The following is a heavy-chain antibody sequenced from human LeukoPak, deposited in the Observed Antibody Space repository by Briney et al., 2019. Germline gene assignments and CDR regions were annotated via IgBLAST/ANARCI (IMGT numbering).Heavy chain of an antibody. CDR2: INPNSGGT. CDR1: GYTFTAYY. V-gene: IGHV1-2*06. J-gene: IGHJ4*02. Sequence: ASVKVSCXASGYTFTAYYLYWVRQALGQGLEWMGRINPNSGGTDYAQKFQGRVTMTRDTSISTAYMELSSLRSDDTAVYYCAIGMAAAGTFEYWGQGTLVTVSS. D-gene: IGHD6-13*01. CDR3: AIGMAAAGTFEY.